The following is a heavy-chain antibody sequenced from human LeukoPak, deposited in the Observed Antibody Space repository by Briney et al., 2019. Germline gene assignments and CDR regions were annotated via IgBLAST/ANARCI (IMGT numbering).Heavy chain of an antibody. CDR1: GGSFSGYY. V-gene: IGHV4-34*01. CDR3: ARGICADVASTSCYAPPWFDP. CDR2: INHSGST. J-gene: IGHJ5*02. D-gene: IGHD2-2*01. Sequence: SETLSLTCAVYGGSFSGYYWSWIRQPPGKGLEWIGEINHSGSTNYNPSLKSRVTISVDTSKNQFSLQLNSVTPEDTAVYYCARGICADVASTSCYAPPWFDPWGQGTLVTVSS.